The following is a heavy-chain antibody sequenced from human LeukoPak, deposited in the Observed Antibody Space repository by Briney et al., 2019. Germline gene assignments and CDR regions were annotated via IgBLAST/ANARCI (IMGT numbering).Heavy chain of an antibody. J-gene: IGHJ4*02. D-gene: IGHD6-13*01. CDR3: ARQFSSSWFALFDE. CDR1: GFTVSSNY. Sequence: GGSLRLSCAASGFTVSSNYMSWVRQAPGKGLEWVSVIYSGGSTYYADSVKGRFTISRDNSKNTLYLQMNSLRAEDTAVYYCARQFSSSWFALFDEWGQGTLVTVSS. V-gene: IGHV3-66*04. CDR2: IYSGGST.